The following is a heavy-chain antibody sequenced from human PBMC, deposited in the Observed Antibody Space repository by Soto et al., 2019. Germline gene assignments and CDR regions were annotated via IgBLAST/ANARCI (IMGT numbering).Heavy chain of an antibody. CDR3: VGDQVVHTPMVHGNY. CDR1: GITFSSYS. CDR2: ISSSKTT. D-gene: IGHD5-18*01. J-gene: IGHJ4*02. V-gene: IGHV3-48*02. Sequence: DVQLVESGGGLVQPGESLRLSCTASGITFSSYSMNWVRQAPGKGLEWLSYISSSKTTYADSVKGRFTISRDNAKNSVYLQMNSLRDEDTAVYYCVGDQVVHTPMVHGNYWGRGTRVTVSS.